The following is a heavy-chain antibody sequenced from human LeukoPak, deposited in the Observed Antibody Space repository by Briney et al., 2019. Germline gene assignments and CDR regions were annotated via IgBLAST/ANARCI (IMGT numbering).Heavy chain of an antibody. CDR1: GGSISSSTYY. CDR2: IFYSGSS. CDR3: ARLRGSGNYNSAPDI. D-gene: IGHD1-26*01. V-gene: IGHV4-39*01. Sequence: SETLSLTCTVSGGSISSSTYYWGWIRQPPGKGLEWIGNIFYSGSSYYNPSHKSRVTISVDTSKNQFSLKLSSVTAADTAVYYCARLRGSGNYNSAPDIWGQGTMVTVSS. J-gene: IGHJ3*02.